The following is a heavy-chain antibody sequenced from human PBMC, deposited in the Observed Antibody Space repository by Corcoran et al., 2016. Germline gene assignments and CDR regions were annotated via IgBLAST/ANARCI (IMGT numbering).Heavy chain of an antibody. D-gene: IGHD1-26*01. J-gene: IGHJ4*02. CDR1: GFTFSSYW. Sequence: EVQLVESGGGLVQPGGSLRLSCAASGFTFSSYWMYWVRQAPGKGLVWVSRINTDGSCTGYADSVKGRFTISRDNAKNTLYLQMNSLRVEDTALYFCSRDLIVVPTGGDYLEYWGQVTLFTVFS. CDR3: SRDLIVVPTGGDYLEY. CDR2: INTDGSCT. V-gene: IGHV3-74*01.